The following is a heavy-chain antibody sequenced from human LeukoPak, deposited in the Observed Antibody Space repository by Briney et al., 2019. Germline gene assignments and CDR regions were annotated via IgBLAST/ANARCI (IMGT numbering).Heavy chain of an antibody. CDR3: ARSYDYVWGSYRYPFDY. V-gene: IGHV4-34*01. Sequence: SETLSLTCAVYGGSFSGYYWSWIRQPPGKGLEWIGEINHSGSTSYNPSLKSRVTISLDTSKKQLSLKLSPVTAADTAVYYCARSYDYVWGSYRYPFDYWGQGTLVTVSS. CDR1: GGSFSGYY. J-gene: IGHJ4*02. CDR2: INHSGST. D-gene: IGHD3-16*02.